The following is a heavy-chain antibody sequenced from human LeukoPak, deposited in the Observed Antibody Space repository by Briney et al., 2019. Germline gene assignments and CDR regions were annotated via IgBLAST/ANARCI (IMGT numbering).Heavy chain of an antibody. CDR2: ISAYNGHT. CDR3: ARGIHSGSSGPYYFDY. Sequence: ASVTVSCKASAYTFISYGISWVRQAPGQGLEWMGWISAYNGHTNYAQKFQGRVTMTTDTSTSTAYMELRSLRSDDTAVYYCARGIHSGSSGPYYFDYWGQGTLVTVSS. V-gene: IGHV1-18*01. J-gene: IGHJ4*02. CDR1: AYTFISYG. D-gene: IGHD1-26*01.